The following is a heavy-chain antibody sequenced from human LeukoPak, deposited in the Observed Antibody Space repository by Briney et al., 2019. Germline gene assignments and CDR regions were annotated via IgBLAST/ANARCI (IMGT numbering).Heavy chain of an antibody. D-gene: IGHD5-24*01. CDR3: VRGVGVSRFNYFDP. J-gene: IGHJ5*02. CDR2: IWYDASDR. CDR1: GFTFSSFG. V-gene: IGHV3-33*01. Sequence: GRSLRLSCAASGFTFSSFGMHWVRQAAGKGLEWVAVIWYDASDRYYADSVKGRFTISRDNSKNTLFLQMNSLRDDDTAVYYCVRGVGVSRFNYFDPWGQGTLVVVSS.